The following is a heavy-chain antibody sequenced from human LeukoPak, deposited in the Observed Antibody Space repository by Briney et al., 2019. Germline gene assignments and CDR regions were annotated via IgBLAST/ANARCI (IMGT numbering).Heavy chain of an antibody. J-gene: IGHJ4*02. CDR2: IYHSGST. V-gene: IGHV4-59*08. CDR1: GGSISSYY. Sequence: SETLSLTCTVSGGSISSYYWSWIRQPPGKGLEWIGSIYHSGSTYYNPSLKSRVTISVDTSKNQFSLKLSSVTAADTAVYYCASSGGYSYGPIPFDYWGQGTLVTVSS. CDR3: ASSGGYSYGPIPFDY. D-gene: IGHD5-18*01.